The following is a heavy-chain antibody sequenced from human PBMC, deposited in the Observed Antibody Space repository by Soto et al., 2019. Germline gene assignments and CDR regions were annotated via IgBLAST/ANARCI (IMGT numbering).Heavy chain of an antibody. CDR2: ISDGDGDT. V-gene: IGHV3-23*01. Sequence: EVVLLQSGGDLVQPGGSLRLSCAASGFTFSDYAMTWVRQAPGKGLEWVSDISDGDGDTHYADSVRGRFVISRDNSKNTLFLEMNSLRAEDAAVYYCAKGRTYFDFWRQGSLVTVSS. CDR3: AKGRTYFDF. CDR1: GFTFSDYA. J-gene: IGHJ4*02.